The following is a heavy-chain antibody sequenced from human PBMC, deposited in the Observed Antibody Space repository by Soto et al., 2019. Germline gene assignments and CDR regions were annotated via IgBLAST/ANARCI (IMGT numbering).Heavy chain of an antibody. CDR1: GYTFTGYY. CDR2: INPNSGGT. Sequence: ASVQVSCKASGYTFTGYYMHWVRQAPGQGLEWMGWINPNSGGTNYAQKFQGWVTMTRDTSISTAYMELSRLRSDDTAVYYCAVGPYDFWSGYYLDYWGQGTLVTVSS. D-gene: IGHD3-3*01. CDR3: AVGPYDFWSGYYLDY. J-gene: IGHJ4*02. V-gene: IGHV1-2*04.